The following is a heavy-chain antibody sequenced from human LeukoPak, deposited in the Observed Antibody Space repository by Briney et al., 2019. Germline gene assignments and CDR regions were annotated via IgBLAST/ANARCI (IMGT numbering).Heavy chain of an antibody. CDR3: ARAGGDSISWYVDY. CDR1: GYTFTSYY. Sequence: GASVKVSCKASGYTFTSYYMHWVRQAPGQGLEWMGIINPRSGSTSYAQKFQGRVTMTRDTSTSTVYLELSSLRSGDTAVYYCARAGGDSISWYVDYWGQGTLVTVSS. J-gene: IGHJ4*02. CDR2: INPRSGST. V-gene: IGHV1-46*01. D-gene: IGHD6-13*01.